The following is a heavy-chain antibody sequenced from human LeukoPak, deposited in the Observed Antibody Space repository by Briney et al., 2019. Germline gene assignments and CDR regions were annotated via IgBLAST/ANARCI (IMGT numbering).Heavy chain of an antibody. Sequence: GASVKVSCKASGYTFTSYYMHWVRQAPGQGLEWMGIINPSGGSTSYAQKFQGRVTMTRDTSASTVYMELSSLRSEDTAVYYCARDLPHCSGGSCYASYYFDYWCQGTLVTVSS. CDR3: ARDLPHCSGGSCYASYYFDY. V-gene: IGHV1-46*01. CDR2: INPSGGST. CDR1: GYTFTSYY. J-gene: IGHJ4*02. D-gene: IGHD2-15*01.